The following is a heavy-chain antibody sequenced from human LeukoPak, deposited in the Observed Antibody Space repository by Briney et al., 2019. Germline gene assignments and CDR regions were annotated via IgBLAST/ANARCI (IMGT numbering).Heavy chain of an antibody. CDR1: GFTFSSYA. Sequence: GRSLRLSCAASGFTFSSYAMHWVRQAPGKGLEWVAVISYDGSNKYYADSMKGRFTISRDNSKNTLYLQMNSLRAEDTAVYYCARDPHSGSYFDYWGQGTLVTVSS. V-gene: IGHV3-30-3*01. CDR2: ISYDGSNK. J-gene: IGHJ4*01. D-gene: IGHD1-26*01. CDR3: ARDPHSGSYFDY.